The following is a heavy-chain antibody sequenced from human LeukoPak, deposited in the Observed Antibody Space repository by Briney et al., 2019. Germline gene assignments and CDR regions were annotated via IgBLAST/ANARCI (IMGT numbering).Heavy chain of an antibody. Sequence: GGSLRLSCAASGFXFSSYGMTWVRQAPGKGLEWVSGISGSGVTTHYADSVKGRFTISRDNSKNTLYLQMNSLRAEDAAVYYCAKDRRYSSDWGQGTLVTVSS. V-gene: IGHV3-23*01. J-gene: IGHJ4*02. CDR1: GFXFSSYG. CDR3: AKDRRYSSD. CDR2: ISGSGVTT. D-gene: IGHD6-19*01.